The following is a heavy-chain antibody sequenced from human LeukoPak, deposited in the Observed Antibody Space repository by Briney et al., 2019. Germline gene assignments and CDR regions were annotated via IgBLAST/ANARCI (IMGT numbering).Heavy chain of an antibody. Sequence: GGSLRPSCAPSGFIFSTYRMNWVRQAPGKGLEWISFIDPSSSTIYYADSVKGRFTISRDNAKNSLYLHMNSLRAEDTAIYYCARDGRVGEFLSSPGYWGQGTRVTVSS. CDR2: IDPSSSTI. V-gene: IGHV3-48*01. CDR3: ARDGRVGEFLSSPGY. D-gene: IGHD3-10*01. CDR1: GFIFSTYR. J-gene: IGHJ4*02.